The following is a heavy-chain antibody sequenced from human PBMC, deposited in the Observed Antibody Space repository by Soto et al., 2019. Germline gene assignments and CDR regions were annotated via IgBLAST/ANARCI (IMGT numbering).Heavy chain of an antibody. V-gene: IGHV1-18*01. J-gene: IGHJ5*02. CDR1: GYTFTSNG. CDR2: ISAYNGNT. Sequence: QVQLVQSGAGVKKPGASLKVSSKPSGYTFTSNGFSGVRQAPGQGLEWMGWISAYNGNTTNAQKLQGRVTMTTDTSTSTAYMELRSLRSDDTAVYYCARDWADNRVGNWFDPWGQGTLVTVSS. CDR3: ARDWADNRVGNWFDP. D-gene: IGHD2-15*01.